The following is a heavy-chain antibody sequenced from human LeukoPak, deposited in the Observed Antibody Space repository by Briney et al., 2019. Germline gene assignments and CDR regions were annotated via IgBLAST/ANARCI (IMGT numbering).Heavy chain of an antibody. Sequence: SQTLSLTCTVSGGSISSGSYYWSWIRQPAGKGLEWSGRVYTSGSTNYNPSLKSRVTISVDTSKNQFSLKPSSVTAADTAVYYCASESFEGGYFDYWGQGTLVTVSS. J-gene: IGHJ4*02. CDR3: ASESFEGGYFDY. CDR1: GGSISSGSYY. V-gene: IGHV4-61*02. CDR2: VYTSGST. D-gene: IGHD3-22*01.